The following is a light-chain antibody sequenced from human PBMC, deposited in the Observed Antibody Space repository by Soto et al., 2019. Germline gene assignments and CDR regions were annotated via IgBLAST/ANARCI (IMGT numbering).Light chain of an antibody. V-gene: IGLV1-40*01. Sequence: QSALTQPPSVSGAPGQRVTISCAGSSSNIGAGYDVYWYQHLPGTAPKLLIYGNNNRPSGVPDRFSGSKSGTSASLAITGLQAEDEALYYCQSYDTSLSAPYVFGTGTKVTVL. J-gene: IGLJ1*01. CDR2: GNN. CDR1: SSNIGAGYD. CDR3: QSYDTSLSAPYV.